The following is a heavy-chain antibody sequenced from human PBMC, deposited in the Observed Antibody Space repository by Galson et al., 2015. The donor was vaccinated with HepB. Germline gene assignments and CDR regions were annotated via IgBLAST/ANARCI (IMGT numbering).Heavy chain of an antibody. CDR1: GGTFSSYG. D-gene: IGHD1-26*01. J-gene: IGHJ4*02. Sequence: SCKASGGTFSSYGISWVRQAPGQGLEWMGGIIPTFGIANYAQKFQGRVTITADESTSTAYMELSSLRSEDTAVYYCVRASLREVGSYYFDFWGQGTLVTVSS. CDR2: IIPTFGIA. V-gene: IGHV1-69*01. CDR3: VRASLREVGSYYFDF.